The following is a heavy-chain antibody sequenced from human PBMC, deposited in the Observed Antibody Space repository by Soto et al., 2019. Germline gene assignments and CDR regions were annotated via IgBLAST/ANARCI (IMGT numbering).Heavy chain of an antibody. CDR1: GGSFSGYY. Sequence: QVQLQQWGAGLLKPSETLSLTCAVYGGSFSGYYWSWIRQPPGKGREWIGEINHSGSTNYNPSLKSRVTISVDTSQNQFALKLSSVTAADTAVYYCARGGSTVTTTGRWFDPWGQGTLVTVSS. J-gene: IGHJ5*02. V-gene: IGHV4-34*01. D-gene: IGHD4-17*01. CDR3: ARGGSTVTTTGRWFDP. CDR2: INHSGST.